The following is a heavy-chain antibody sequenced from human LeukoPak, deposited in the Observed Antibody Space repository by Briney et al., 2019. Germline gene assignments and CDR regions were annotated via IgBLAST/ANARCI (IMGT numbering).Heavy chain of an antibody. CDR2: INHSGST. D-gene: IGHD3-10*01. V-gene: IGHV4-34*01. J-gene: IGHJ6*03. Sequence: PSETLSLTCAVYGGSFSGYYWSWIRQPPGKGLEWIGEINHSGSTNYNPSLKSRVTISVATSKNQFSLKLSSVTAADTAVYYCARQGPFYYGSGSANYYYYYYMDVWGKGTTVTISS. CDR3: ARQGPFYYGSGSANYYYYYYMDV. CDR1: GGSFSGYY.